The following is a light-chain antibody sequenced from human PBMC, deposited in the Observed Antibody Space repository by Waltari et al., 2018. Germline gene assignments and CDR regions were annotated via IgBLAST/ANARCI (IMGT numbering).Light chain of an antibody. CDR1: NIESKS. V-gene: IGLV3-21*01. CDR2: YDS. J-gene: IGLJ1*01. CDR3: QVWDANTDPGV. Sequence: SYVLTQPPSVSVAPGETARLTCGGNNIESKSVHWYRQRPGQAPVLVISYDSDRPSEIPDRLSGSNSGNTATLTISGVEAGDEADYYCQVWDANTDPGVFGTGTEVTVL.